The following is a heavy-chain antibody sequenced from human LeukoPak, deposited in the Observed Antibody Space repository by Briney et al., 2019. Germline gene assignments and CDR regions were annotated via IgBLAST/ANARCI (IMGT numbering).Heavy chain of an antibody. J-gene: IGHJ4*02. CDR2: INSYGGST. Sequence: ASVKVSCKASGYTFSSYYMNWVRQAPGQGLEWMGKINSYGGSTNYAQKFQGRVTMTRDTSTSTVYMELSSLRSEDTAVYYCARGRSSWYWDYWGQGTLVTVSS. V-gene: IGHV1-46*01. CDR3: ARGRSSWYWDY. CDR1: GYTFSSYY. D-gene: IGHD6-13*01.